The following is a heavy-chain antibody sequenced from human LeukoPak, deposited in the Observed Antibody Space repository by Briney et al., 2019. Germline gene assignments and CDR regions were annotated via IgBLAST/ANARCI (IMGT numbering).Heavy chain of an antibody. CDR1: GGSFSDYY. D-gene: IGHD3-22*01. J-gene: IGHJ5*02. CDR2: ISSSGSTI. CDR3: ARDDLLHRNWFDP. Sequence: LSLTCAVYGGSFSDYYMSWIRQAPGKGLEWVSYISSSGSTIYYADSVKGRFTISRDNAKNSLYLQMNSLRVEDTAFYYCARDDLLHRNWFDPWGQGTLVTVSS. V-gene: IGHV3-11*01.